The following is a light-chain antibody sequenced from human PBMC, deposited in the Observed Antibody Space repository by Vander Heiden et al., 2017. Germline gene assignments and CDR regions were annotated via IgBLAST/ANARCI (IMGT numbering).Light chain of an antibody. CDR1: QSISSY. CDR3: QQSYSTPLT. Sequence: DIQMTQSPSSLSVSVGDRVTITCRASQSISSYLDWYQQKPGKAPKLLIYAASRLQSGVPSRFSGSGSGTDFTLTISSLQPEDFATYYCQQSYSTPLTFGGGTKVEIK. CDR2: AAS. J-gene: IGKJ4*01. V-gene: IGKV1-39*01.